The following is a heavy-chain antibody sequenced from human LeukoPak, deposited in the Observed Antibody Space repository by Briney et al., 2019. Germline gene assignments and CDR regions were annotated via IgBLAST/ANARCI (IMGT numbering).Heavy chain of an antibody. V-gene: IGHV3-74*01. Sequence: GGSLRLSCAVSGFTFSSYWMHWVRQAPGKGLVWVSRINSDGSSTSYADSVKGRFTISRDNAKNTLYLQMNSLRAEDTAVYYCARGGIAARRNFAYWGQGTLVTVSS. CDR1: GFTFSSYW. CDR2: INSDGSST. J-gene: IGHJ4*02. D-gene: IGHD6-6*01. CDR3: ARGGIAARRNFAY.